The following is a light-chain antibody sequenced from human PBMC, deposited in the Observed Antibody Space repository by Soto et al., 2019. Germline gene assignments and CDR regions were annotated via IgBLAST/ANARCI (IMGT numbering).Light chain of an antibody. J-gene: IGLJ2*01. Sequence: QSVLTQPPSASGSPGQSVTISCTGTSSDIGAYNYVSWYQQYPGKVPKLMIYEVSHRPSGVSNRFSGSKSGNTASLTISGLQTEDEADYYCTSYTRTRNLLFGGGTKVTVL. CDR1: SSDIGAYNY. CDR3: TSYTRTRNLL. CDR2: EVS. V-gene: IGLV2-14*01.